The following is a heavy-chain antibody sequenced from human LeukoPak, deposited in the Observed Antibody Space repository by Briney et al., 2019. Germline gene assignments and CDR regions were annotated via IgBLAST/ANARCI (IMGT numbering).Heavy chain of an antibody. CDR1: GFTFSSYA. CDR3: ARAPCRSTSCYQFDS. D-gene: IGHD2-2*01. Sequence: PGGSLRLSCAASGFTFSSYAMHWVRQAPGKGLEWVAVISYDGSNKYYADSVKGRFTISRDNSKNTLYLQMNSLRAEDTAVYYCARAPCRSTSCYQFDSWGQGTLVTVSS. CDR2: ISYDGSNK. V-gene: IGHV3-30-3*01. J-gene: IGHJ4*02.